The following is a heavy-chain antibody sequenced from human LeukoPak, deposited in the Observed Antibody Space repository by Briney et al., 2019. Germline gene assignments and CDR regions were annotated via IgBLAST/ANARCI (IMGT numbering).Heavy chain of an antibody. Sequence: PSETLSLTCAVYGGSFSDYYWNWIRQFPGKGLEWIGEISHSGNVNCNPSLESRVTISMDTSNYQFSLKLGSVTAADTAVYYCARGSRLPLDYWGQGALVTVSS. CDR1: GGSFSDYY. J-gene: IGHJ4*02. D-gene: IGHD4-11*01. V-gene: IGHV4-34*01. CDR3: ARGSRLPLDY. CDR2: ISHSGNV.